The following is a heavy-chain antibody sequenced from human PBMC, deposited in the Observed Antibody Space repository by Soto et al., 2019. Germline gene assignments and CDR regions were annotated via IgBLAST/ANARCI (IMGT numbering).Heavy chain of an antibody. V-gene: IGHV1-18*01. CDR2: ISAYNGNT. D-gene: IGHD3-3*01. J-gene: IGHJ6*02. CDR3: ARDFSPIPPYYDFWSGPVGMDV. CDR1: GYTFTSYG. Sequence: ASVKVSCKASGYTFTSYGISWVRQAPGQGLEWMGWISAYNGNTNYAQKLQGRVTMTTDTSTSTAYMDLRSLRSDDTAVYYCARDFSPIPPYYDFWSGPVGMDVWGQGTTVTVSS.